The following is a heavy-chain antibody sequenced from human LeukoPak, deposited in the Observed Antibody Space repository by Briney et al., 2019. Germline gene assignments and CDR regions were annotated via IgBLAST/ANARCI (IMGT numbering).Heavy chain of an antibody. CDR1: GGSISSGSYY. D-gene: IGHD6-13*01. Sequence: PSETLSLTCTVSGGSISSGSYYWSWIRQPAGKGLEWIGRIYTSGSTNYNPSLKSRVTISVDTSKNQFSLKLSSVTAADTAVYYCARDVLVAGSWTVYYYMDVWGKGTTVTVSS. CDR3: ARDVLVAGSWTVYYYMDV. J-gene: IGHJ6*03. CDR2: IYTSGST. V-gene: IGHV4-61*02.